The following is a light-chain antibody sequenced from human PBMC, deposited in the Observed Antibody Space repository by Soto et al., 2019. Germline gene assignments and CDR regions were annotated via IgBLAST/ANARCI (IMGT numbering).Light chain of an antibody. CDR3: QQRYNWPLT. J-gene: IGKJ4*01. CDR1: QSIDTY. Sequence: EIVLTQSPATLSSSPGERDTLSCRASQSIDTYLAWYQQKPGQAPRLLIYDASVRATGIPARFSGSGSGTAFTLTIGGLEPEDFALSYCQQRYNWPLTFGGGTKVDIE. CDR2: DAS. V-gene: IGKV3-11*01.